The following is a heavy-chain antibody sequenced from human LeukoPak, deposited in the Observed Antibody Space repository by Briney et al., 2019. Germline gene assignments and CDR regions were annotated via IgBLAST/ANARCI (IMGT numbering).Heavy chain of an antibody. J-gene: IGHJ4*02. CDR2: IKSKTDGGTT. V-gene: IGHV3-15*01. CDR1: GFTFSNAW. Sequence: GGSLRLSCAASGFTFSNAWMSWVRQAPGRGLEWVGRIKSKTDGGTTDYTAPVKGRFTISRDDSKNTLYLQVNSLKTEDTAVYYCTTDYDILPLQDWGQGTLVTVSS. D-gene: IGHD3-9*01. CDR3: TTDYDILPLQD.